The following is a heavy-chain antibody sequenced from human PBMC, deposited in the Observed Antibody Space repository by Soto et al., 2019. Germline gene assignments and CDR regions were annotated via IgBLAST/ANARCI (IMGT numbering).Heavy chain of an antibody. CDR3: TSPGILYNMDV. CDR2: IKDKANNYAT. D-gene: IGHD2-15*01. Sequence: GGSLRLSCAVSGFTFSGSAIHWVRQASGKGLEWVGRIKDKANNYATVYTESVKGRFTMSRDDSKNTAYLQMSSLNTEDTAVYYCTSPGILYNMDVWGKGTTVTVSS. J-gene: IGHJ6*03. CDR1: GFTFSGSA. V-gene: IGHV3-73*01.